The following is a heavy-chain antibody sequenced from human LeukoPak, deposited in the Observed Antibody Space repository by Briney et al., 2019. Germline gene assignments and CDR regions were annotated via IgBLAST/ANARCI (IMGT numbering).Heavy chain of an antibody. CDR1: GFTFSSYA. CDR3: AKGPPRDYYDSSGYYQIDY. V-gene: IGHV3-23*01. J-gene: IGHJ4*02. D-gene: IGHD3-22*01. Sequence: GGSLRLSCAASGFTFSSYAMSWVRQAPGKGLEWVSAISGSGGSTYYADSVKGRFTISRDNSKNALYLQMNSLRAEDTAVYYCAKGPPRDYYDSSGYYQIDYWGQGTLVTVSS. CDR2: ISGSGGST.